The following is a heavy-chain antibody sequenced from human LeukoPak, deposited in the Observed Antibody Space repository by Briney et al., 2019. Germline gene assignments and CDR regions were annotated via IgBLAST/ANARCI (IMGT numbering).Heavy chain of an antibody. CDR2: INWNGGTT. V-gene: IGHV3-20*01. CDR1: GVTLDAYG. J-gene: IGHJ4*02. D-gene: IGHD1-26*01. CDR3: ARTRYSGSYGGADY. Sequence: PGGSLRLSCAASGVTLDAYGMTWVRQAPGKGLEWVSGINWNGGTTDYADSVKGRFTISRDNAKNSLYLQMSSLRAEDTALYHCARTRYSGSYGGADYWGQGTLVTVSS.